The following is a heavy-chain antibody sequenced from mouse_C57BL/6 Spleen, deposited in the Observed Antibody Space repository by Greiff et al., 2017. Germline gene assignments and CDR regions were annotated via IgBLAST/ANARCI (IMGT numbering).Heavy chain of an antibody. J-gene: IGHJ3*01. CDR1: GYTFTDYY. Sequence: VQLQQSGPELVKPGASVKISCKASGYTFTDYYMNWVKQSHGKSLEWIGDINPNNGGTSYNQKFKGKATLTVDKSSSTAYMELRSLTSEDSAVYYCARDSNYGGLFAYWGQGTLVTVSA. D-gene: IGHD2-5*01. V-gene: IGHV1-26*01. CDR2: INPNNGGT. CDR3: ARDSNYGGLFAY.